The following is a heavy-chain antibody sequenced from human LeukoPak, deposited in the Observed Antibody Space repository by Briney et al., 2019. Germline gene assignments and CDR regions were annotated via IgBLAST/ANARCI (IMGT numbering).Heavy chain of an antibody. V-gene: IGHV1-69*13. CDR3: ARATTGYSSSWYEGYYFDY. CDR2: IIPIFGTA. D-gene: IGHD6-13*01. J-gene: IGHJ4*02. Sequence: GASVKVSCKASGGTFSSYAISWVRQAPGQGLEWMGGIIPIFGTANYAQKFQGRVTITADESTSTAYMELSSLRSEDTAVYYCARATTGYSSSWYEGYYFDYWGQGTLVTVSS. CDR1: GGTFSSYA.